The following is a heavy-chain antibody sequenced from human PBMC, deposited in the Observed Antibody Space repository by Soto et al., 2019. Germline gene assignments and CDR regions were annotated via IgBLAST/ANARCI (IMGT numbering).Heavy chain of an antibody. Sequence: QVQLVQSGAEVKKPGASVKLSCKASGYTFINYYIHWVRQAPGQGLEWMGIFNPTSGSTNYAQKFQGRVTLTMDTSTRSVYMELSSLRFDDTAVYYCARDLAAGDYWGQGTLVTVSS. CDR3: ARDLAAGDY. V-gene: IGHV1-46*01. D-gene: IGHD6-13*01. J-gene: IGHJ4*02. CDR1: GYTFINYY. CDR2: FNPTSGST.